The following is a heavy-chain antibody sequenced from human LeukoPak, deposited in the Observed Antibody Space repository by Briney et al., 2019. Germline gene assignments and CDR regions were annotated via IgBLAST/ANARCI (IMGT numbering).Heavy chain of an antibody. V-gene: IGHV1-18*01. CDR2: ISAYNGNT. Sequence: ASVKVSCKASGYTFTSYGISWVRQAPGQGLEWMGWISAYNGNTNYAQKLQGRVTMTTDTSTSTAYMELRSLRSDDTAVYYCVRVRGLAAAGKINWFDPWGQGTLVTVSS. J-gene: IGHJ5*02. D-gene: IGHD6-13*01. CDR1: GYTFTSYG. CDR3: VRVRGLAAAGKINWFDP.